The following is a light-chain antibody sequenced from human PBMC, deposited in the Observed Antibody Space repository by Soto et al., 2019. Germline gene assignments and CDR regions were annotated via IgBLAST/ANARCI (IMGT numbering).Light chain of an antibody. CDR2: EVS. CDR1: SSDVGGYNY. J-gene: IGLJ3*02. CDR3: SSYTRSSTGV. V-gene: IGLV2-14*01. Sequence: QSALTQPASVSGSPGQSITISCTGTSSDVGGYNYVSWYQQHPGKAPKLMIYEVSNRPSGVSNRFSGSKSGNTASLTISGLQAEEEADYYCSSYTRSSTGVFGGGTKLTVL.